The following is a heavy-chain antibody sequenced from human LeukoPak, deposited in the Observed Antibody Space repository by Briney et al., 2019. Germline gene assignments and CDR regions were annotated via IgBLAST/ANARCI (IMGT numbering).Heavy chain of an antibody. CDR1: GYTLTELS. D-gene: IGHD3-22*01. J-gene: IGHJ4*02. Sequence: ASVKVSCKVSGYTLTELSMHWVRQAPGQGLEWMGWISAYNGNTNYAQKLQGRVTMTTDTSTSTAYMELRSLRSDDTAVYYCARDYSDYYDSSGYVGYWGQGTLVTVSS. CDR3: ARDYSDYYDSSGYVGY. V-gene: IGHV1-18*01. CDR2: ISAYNGNT.